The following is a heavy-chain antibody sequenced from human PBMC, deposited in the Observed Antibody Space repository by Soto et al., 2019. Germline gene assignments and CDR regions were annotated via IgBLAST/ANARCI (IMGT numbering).Heavy chain of an antibody. Sequence: EVQLVESGGDLVQPGRSLRLSCTGSGFTFGDHAMSWFRQAPGKGLEWVGFIRSKAYGGTTEYAASVKGRFTISRDDSNSIAYLQMNSLKTEDTAVYYCQYQLLTYYYGMDVWGQGTTVTVSS. CDR2: IRSKAYGGTT. CDR3: QYQLLTYYYGMDV. D-gene: IGHD2-2*01. V-gene: IGHV3-49*03. CDR1: GFTFGDHA. J-gene: IGHJ6*02.